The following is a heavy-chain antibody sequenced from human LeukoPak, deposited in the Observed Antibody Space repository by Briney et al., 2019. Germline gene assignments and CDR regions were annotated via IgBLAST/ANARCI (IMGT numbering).Heavy chain of an antibody. D-gene: IGHD3-16*01. V-gene: IGHV3-48*01. Sequence: GGSLRLSCAASGFTFSSYSMNWVRQAPGKGLEWVSYISTSTIYYANSVKGRFTISRDNAKNSLYLQMNSLRAEDTAIYYCARAGTYAYFDYWGQGTLVTVSS. CDR1: GFTFSSYS. CDR3: ARAGTYAYFDY. J-gene: IGHJ4*02. CDR2: ISTSTI.